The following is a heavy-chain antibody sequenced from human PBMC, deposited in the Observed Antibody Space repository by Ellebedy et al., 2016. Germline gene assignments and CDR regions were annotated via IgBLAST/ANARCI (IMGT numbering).Heavy chain of an antibody. D-gene: IGHD2-21*01. CDR1: GFTLSNHG. V-gene: IGHV3-30*03. J-gene: IGHJ4*02. Sequence: GESLKISCAASGFTLSNHGLHWVRQAPGKGLEWVAGISYDGSSTTYADSVKGRLTISRDSAQKTLFLQMNSLRTDDTAIYYCAREQPGYFYVFDYWGQGTLLTVSS. CDR3: AREQPGYFYVFDY. CDR2: ISYDGSST.